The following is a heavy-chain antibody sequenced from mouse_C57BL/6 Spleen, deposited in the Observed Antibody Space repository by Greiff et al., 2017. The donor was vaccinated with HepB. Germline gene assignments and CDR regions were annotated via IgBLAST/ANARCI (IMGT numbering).Heavy chain of an antibody. V-gene: IGHV1-26*01. CDR2: INPNNGGT. CDR1: GYTFTDYY. CDR3: ARCWNYFDY. J-gene: IGHJ2*01. Sequence: VQLQQSGPELVKPGASVKISCKASGYTFTDYYMNWVKQSHGKSLEWIGDINPNNGGTSYNQKFKGKATLTVDKSSSTAYMELRSLTSEDSAVYYCARCWNYFDYWGQGTTLTVSS.